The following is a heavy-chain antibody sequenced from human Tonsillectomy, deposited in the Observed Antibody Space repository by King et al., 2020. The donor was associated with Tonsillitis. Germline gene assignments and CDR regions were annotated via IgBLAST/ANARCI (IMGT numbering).Heavy chain of an antibody. CDR1: GGSISSSSYY. V-gene: IGHV4-39*07. J-gene: IGHJ3*02. D-gene: IGHD3-10*01. CDR3: ARATYYYGSGSYFRQLPNAFDI. Sequence: QLQESGPGLVKPSETLSLTCTVSGGSISSSSYYWGWIRQPPGKGLEWIGSIYYSGSTYYNPSLKSRVTISVDTSKNQFSLKLSSVTAADTAVSYCARATYYYGSGSYFRQLPNAFDIWGQGTMVTVSS. CDR2: IYYSGST.